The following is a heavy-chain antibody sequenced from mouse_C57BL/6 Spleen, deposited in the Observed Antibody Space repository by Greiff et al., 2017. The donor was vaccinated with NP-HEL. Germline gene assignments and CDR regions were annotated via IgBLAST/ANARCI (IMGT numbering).Heavy chain of an antibody. CDR1: GYTFTDYY. CDR3: AGGSRGWYFDV. J-gene: IGHJ1*03. CDR2: INPNNGGT. Sequence: VQLQQSGPELVKPGASVKISCEASGYTFTDYYMNWVKQSHGKSLEWIGDINPNNGGTSYIQKFKGKATLTLDKSSSTAYMELRSLTSEDSAVYYCAGGSRGWYFDVWGTGTTVTVSS. V-gene: IGHV1-26*01. D-gene: IGHD1-1*01.